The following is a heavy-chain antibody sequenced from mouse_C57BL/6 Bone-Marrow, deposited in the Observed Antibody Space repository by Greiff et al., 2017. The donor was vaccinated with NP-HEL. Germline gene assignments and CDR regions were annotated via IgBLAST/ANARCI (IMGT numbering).Heavy chain of an antibody. CDR1: GFTFSDYY. V-gene: IGHV5-12*01. J-gene: IGHJ2*01. D-gene: IGHD2-1*01. CDR3: ARRGNFLFDY. Sequence: EVQVVESGGGLVQPGGSLKLSCAASGFTFSDYYMYWVRQTPETRLEWVAYISNGGGSTYYPDTVTGRFTISSDNAKNTLYLQMSRLKSEDTAMYYCARRGNFLFDYWGQGTTLTVSS. CDR2: ISNGGGST.